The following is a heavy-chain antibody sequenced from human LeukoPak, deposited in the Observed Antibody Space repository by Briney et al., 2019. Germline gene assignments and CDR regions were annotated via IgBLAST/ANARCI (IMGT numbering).Heavy chain of an antibody. V-gene: IGHV4-59*01. J-gene: IGHJ4*02. Sequence: SETLSLTCTVSGGSISRYYWSWIRQPPGKGLEWIGYIYYSGSTNYNPSLKSRVTIAVDTSKNQFSLKLSSVTAADTAVYYCSRAQVAWWLGGGFDYWGQGTLVTVSS. D-gene: IGHD3-10*01. CDR2: IYYSGST. CDR3: SRAQVAWWLGGGFDY. CDR1: GGSISRYY.